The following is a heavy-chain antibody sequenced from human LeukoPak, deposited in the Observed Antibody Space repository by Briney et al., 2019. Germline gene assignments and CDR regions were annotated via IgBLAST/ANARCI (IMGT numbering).Heavy chain of an antibody. CDR3: ARGLGIAVQD. Sequence: SETLSLTCAVYGGSFSGYYWSWIRQPPGKGLEWIGEINHSGSTNYNPSLKSRVTISVDTSKNQFSLKLSSVTAADTAVYYCARGLGIAVQDWGQGTLVTVPS. CDR1: GGSFSGYY. CDR2: INHSGST. D-gene: IGHD6-19*01. J-gene: IGHJ4*02. V-gene: IGHV4-34*01.